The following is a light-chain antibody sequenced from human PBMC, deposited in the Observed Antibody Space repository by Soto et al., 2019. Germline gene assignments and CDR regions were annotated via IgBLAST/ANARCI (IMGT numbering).Light chain of an antibody. J-gene: IGKJ1*01. V-gene: IGKV3-15*01. CDR1: QNLNTN. CDR2: GAS. CDR3: QQYNHWPRT. Sequence: ETVMTQSPATLSVSPGERASLSCRASQNLNTNLAWYQQKPGQAPRLLIYGASTRATGIPAKFSGSGSGTEFTLTITSLQSEDFALYFCQQYNHWPRTFGQGTKVDIK.